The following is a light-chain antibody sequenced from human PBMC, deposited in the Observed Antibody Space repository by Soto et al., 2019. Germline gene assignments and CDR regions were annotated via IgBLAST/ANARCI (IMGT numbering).Light chain of an antibody. CDR3: QQFYRYPWT. Sequence: DIQMTQSPSALSASVGDTVTITCRASQSVDTCLAWYQQKPGKAPHLLIYKASRLETGVPSMFSGSGSVTDYTLTITGLQPDDFATYYCQQFYRYPWTFGQVTKVEI. J-gene: IGKJ1*01. V-gene: IGKV1-5*03. CDR1: QSVDTC. CDR2: KAS.